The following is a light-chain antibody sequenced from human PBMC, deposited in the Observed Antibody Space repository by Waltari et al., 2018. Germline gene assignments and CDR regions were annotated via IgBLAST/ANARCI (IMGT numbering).Light chain of an antibody. J-gene: IGKJ4*01. V-gene: IGKV3-11*01. CDR2: DAS. CDR1: QSIDFQ. CDR3: QQRSRWPLT. Sequence: EIVLTQSPVTLSVSPGERVPLPCRASQSIDFQLAWYQPRPGQAPRLVISDASYRATGIPARFSGSGSGTDFTLTISSLEPEDIATYYCQQRSRWPLTFGGGTKVEF.